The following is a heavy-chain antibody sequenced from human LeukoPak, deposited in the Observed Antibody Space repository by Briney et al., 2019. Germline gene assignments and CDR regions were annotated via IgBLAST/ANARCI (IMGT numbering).Heavy chain of an antibody. J-gene: IGHJ4*02. D-gene: IGHD6-13*01. V-gene: IGHV1-69*04. CDR1: GGTFSSYA. CDR2: IIPILGIA. CDR3: TRDHQQPYPLDY. Sequence: SVEVSCKASGGTFSSYAISWVRQAPGQGLEWMGRIIPILGIANYAQKFQGRVTITADKSTSTAYMELSSLRSEDTAVYYCTRDHQQPYPLDYWGQGTLVTVSS.